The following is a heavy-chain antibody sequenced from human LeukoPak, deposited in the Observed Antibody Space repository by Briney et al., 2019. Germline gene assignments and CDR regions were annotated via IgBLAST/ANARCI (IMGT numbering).Heavy chain of an antibody. J-gene: IGHJ3*02. D-gene: IGHD1-14*01. CDR3: ARGGGQGTLLDAFDI. V-gene: IGHV4-61*02. CDR1: GGSISSGSYY. CDR2: MYTSGST. Sequence: SETLSLTCTVSGGSISSGSYYWSWIRQPAGQGLEYIGRMYTSGSTNYNPSLKSRVTISVDTSKNQFSLKLSSVTAADTAVYYCARGGGQGTLLDAFDIWGQGTMVTVSS.